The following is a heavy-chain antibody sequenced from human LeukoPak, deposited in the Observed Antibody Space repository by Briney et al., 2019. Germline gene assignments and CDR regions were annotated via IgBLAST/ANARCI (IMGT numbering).Heavy chain of an antibody. V-gene: IGHV4-34*01. J-gene: IGHJ4*02. CDR1: GGSFSGYY. CDR3: ARADPWGYYDSSGYYYAY. Sequence: SGNLSLTCAVYGGSFSGYYWSWIRQPPGKGLGWVGEINHSGSTNYNPSLKSRVTISVDTSTNQSSLKLSSVTAADTAVYYCARADPWGYYDSSGYYYAYWGQGTLVTVSS. D-gene: IGHD3-22*01. CDR2: INHSGST.